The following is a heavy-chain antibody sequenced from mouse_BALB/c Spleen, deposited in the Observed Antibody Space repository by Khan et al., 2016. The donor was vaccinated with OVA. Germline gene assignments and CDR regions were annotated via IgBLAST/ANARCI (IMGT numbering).Heavy chain of an antibody. J-gene: IGHJ2*01. CDR2: IWSGGST. Sequence: QVQLKESGPGLVQPSQSLSITCTVSGFSLTSYGVHWVRQSPGRGLEWLGMIWSGGSTDYNATFISRLSISKDNSKSQVFFKMNSLQAYDTAIYYCARNRNGYLDYWGQGTTLTVSS. CDR1: GFSLTSYG. V-gene: IGHV2-2*01. D-gene: IGHD1-1*02. CDR3: ARNRNGYLDY.